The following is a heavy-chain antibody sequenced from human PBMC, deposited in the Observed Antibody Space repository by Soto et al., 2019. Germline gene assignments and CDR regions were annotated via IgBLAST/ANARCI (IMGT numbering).Heavy chain of an antibody. CDR2: IYYTGGT. CDR3: ARDIVGAARGSYSGVDV. D-gene: IGHD6-6*01. J-gene: IGHJ6*02. CDR1: DGSVSGFY. Sequence: QVQLQESGPGLVKPSETLSLTCTVSDGSVSGFYWNWVRQPPGRGLEWIGYIYYTGGTNSNPSLGSRVTLSVDTSKNQFSLRLASVTAADTAVYYCARDIVGAARGSYSGVDVWGQGTTVTVSS. V-gene: IGHV4-59*02.